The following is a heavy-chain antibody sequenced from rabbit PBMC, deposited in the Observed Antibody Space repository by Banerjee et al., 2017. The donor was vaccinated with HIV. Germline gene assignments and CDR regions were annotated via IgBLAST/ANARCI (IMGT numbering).Heavy chain of an antibody. D-gene: IGHD1-1*01. CDR1: GFSFSDKYV. V-gene: IGHV1S45*01. CDR3: ARDGTNSGYYMDL. Sequence: QEQLEESGGDLVKPEGSLTLTCTASGFSFSDKYVMSWVRQAPGKGLEWIGCIYTGSGSTYYASWAKGRFTISKTSSTTVTLQMTSLTVADTATYFCARDGTNSGYYMDLWGQGTLVTVS. J-gene: IGHJ3*01. CDR2: IYTGSGST.